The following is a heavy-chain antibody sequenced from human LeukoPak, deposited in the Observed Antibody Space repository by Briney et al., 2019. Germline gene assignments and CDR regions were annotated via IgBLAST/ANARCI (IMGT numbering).Heavy chain of an antibody. J-gene: IGHJ4*02. D-gene: IGHD4-17*01. CDR1: GHTFTGYY. Sequence: ASVKVSCKASGHTFTGYYMHWVREAPGQGLEWMGWNNPNSGGTNYAQKFQGRVTMTRDTSISTAYMELSRLRSDDTAVYYCARGVMTTVTTSDYWGQGTLVTVSS. CDR2: NNPNSGGT. CDR3: ARGVMTTVTTSDY. V-gene: IGHV1-2*02.